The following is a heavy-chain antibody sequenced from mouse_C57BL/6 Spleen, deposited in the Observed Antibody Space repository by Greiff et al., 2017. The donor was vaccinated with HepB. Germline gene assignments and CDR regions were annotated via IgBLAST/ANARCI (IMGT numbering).Heavy chain of an antibody. D-gene: IGHD2-5*01. V-gene: IGHV1-55*01. J-gene: IGHJ2*01. CDR3: ARESYYSNYVGYFDY. CDR1: GYTFTSYW. CDR2: IYPGSGST. Sequence: VQLQQPGAELVKPGASVKMSCKASGYTFTSYWITWVKQRPGQGLEWIGDIYPGSGSTNYNEKFKSKATLTVDRSSSTAYMQLSILTSEDSAVYYCARESYYSNYVGYFDYWGQGTTLTVSS.